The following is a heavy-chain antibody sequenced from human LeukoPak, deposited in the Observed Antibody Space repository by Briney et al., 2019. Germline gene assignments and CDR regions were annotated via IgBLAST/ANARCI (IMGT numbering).Heavy chain of an antibody. V-gene: IGHV1-3*01. CDR2: INVGNGNT. CDR1: GYTFNSYA. CDR3: ARGGSNWGVRYYFDY. J-gene: IGHJ4*02. Sequence: ASVKVSCKASGYTFNSYAMHWVRQAPGQRLEWMGWINVGNGNTKYSQKFQGRVTITRDTSASTAYMELSSLRSEDTAVYYCARGGSNWGVRYYFDYWGQGTLVTVSS. D-gene: IGHD7-27*01.